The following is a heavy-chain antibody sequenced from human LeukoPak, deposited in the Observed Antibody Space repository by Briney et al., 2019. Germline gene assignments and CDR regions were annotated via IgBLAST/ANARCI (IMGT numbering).Heavy chain of an antibody. CDR3: ASRVYCYTSVYYYDC. Sequence: GASVKVSCKASGYTFTSYYMHWVRQAPGQGLEWMGIINPSGGSTSYAQKFQGRVTMTRDMSTSTVYMELSSLRSEDTAVYYCASRVYCYTSVYYYDCWGQATLATVCS. D-gene: IGHD3-22*01. V-gene: IGHV1-46*01. J-gene: IGHJ4*02. CDR2: INPSGGST. CDR1: GYTFTSYY.